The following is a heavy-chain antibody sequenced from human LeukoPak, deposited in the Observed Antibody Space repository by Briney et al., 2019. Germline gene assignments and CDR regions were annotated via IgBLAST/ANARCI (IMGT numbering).Heavy chain of an antibody. D-gene: IGHD3-10*01. CDR2: INPNSGGT. CDR1: GYTFTGYY. CDR3: ARGRGSPRNYYYYGMDV. V-gene: IGHV1-2*04. J-gene: IGHJ6*02. Sequence: ASVTVSCKASGYTFTGYYMHWVRQAPGQGLEWMGWINPNSGGTNYAQKFQGWVTMTRDTSISTAYMELSRLRSDDTAVYYCARGRGSPRNYYYYGMDVWGQGTTVTVSS.